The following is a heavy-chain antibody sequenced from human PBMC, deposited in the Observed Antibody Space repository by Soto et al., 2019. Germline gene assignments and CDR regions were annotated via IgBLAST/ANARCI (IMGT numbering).Heavy chain of an antibody. CDR3: ARGDLSDYYYYGMDV. CDR1: GFTFSDHY. V-gene: IGHV3-72*01. CDR2: TRNKANSYTT. J-gene: IGHJ6*02. Sequence: GGSLRLSCAASGFTFSDHYMDWVRQAPGKGLEWVGRTRNKANSYTTEYAASVKGRFTISRDDSKNSLYLQMNSLKTEDTAVYYCARGDLSDYYYYGMDVWGQGTTVTVSS. D-gene: IGHD2-21*02.